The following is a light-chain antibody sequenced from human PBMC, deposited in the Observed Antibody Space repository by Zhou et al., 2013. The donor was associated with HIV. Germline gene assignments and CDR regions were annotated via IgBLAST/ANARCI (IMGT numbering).Light chain of an antibody. J-gene: IGKJ4*01. CDR2: ETS. CDR3: QQYDSYPT. V-gene: IGKV1-5*03. Sequence: DIQMTQSPSTLSASVGDRVTITCRASQKITVWLAWYQQKSGKAPKLLLYETSNLKGDVPSRFSGSGSGTDFTLTISDLQPDDSATYYCQQYDSYPTFGGGPGWRS. CDR1: QKITVW.